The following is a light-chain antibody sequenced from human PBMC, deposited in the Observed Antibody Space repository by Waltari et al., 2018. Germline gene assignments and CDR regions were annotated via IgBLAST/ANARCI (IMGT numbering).Light chain of an antibody. V-gene: IGLV1-44*01. CDR1: NSNLGTNP. Sequence: QSVLSQSPSASATPGQRVALPCSGGNSNLGTNPVNGYYHLPGTAPKLLIYSNDQRPSGVPDRFSGSKSGTSASLAISGLQSGDEGDYYCASWDDTLGGILFGGGTRLTVL. J-gene: IGLJ3*02. CDR3: ASWDDTLGGIL. CDR2: SND.